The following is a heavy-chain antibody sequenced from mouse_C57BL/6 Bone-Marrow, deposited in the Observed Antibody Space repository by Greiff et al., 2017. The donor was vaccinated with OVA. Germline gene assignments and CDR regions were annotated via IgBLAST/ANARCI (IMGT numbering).Heavy chain of an antibody. D-gene: IGHD2-2*01. CDR3: ARGQLLWLRREYFDV. Sequence: QVHVKQSGAELARPGASVKLSCKASGYTFTSYGISWVKQRTGQGLEWIGEIYPRSGNTYYNEKFKGKATLTADKSSSTAYMELRSLTSEDSAVYFCARGQLLWLRREYFDVWGTGTTVTVSS. CDR2: IYPRSGNT. CDR1: GYTFTSYG. J-gene: IGHJ1*03. V-gene: IGHV1-81*01.